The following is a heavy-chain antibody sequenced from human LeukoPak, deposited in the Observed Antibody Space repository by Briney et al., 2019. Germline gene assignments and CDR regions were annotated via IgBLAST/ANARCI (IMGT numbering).Heavy chain of an antibody. CDR2: INPNSGGT. D-gene: IGHD3-22*01. Sequence: GASVKVSCKASGYTFTGYYMHWVRQAPGQGLEWMGWINPNSGGTNYAQKFQGRVTMTRDTSISTAYMELSRLRSDDTAVYYCARFGYDSSGYSYYFDYWGQGTLVTVSS. J-gene: IGHJ4*02. V-gene: IGHV1-2*02. CDR1: GYTFTGYY. CDR3: ARFGYDSSGYSYYFDY.